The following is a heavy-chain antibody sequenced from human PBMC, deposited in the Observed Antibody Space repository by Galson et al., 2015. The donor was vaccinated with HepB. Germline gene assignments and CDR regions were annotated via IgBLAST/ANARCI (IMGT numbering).Heavy chain of an antibody. CDR1: GFTFSSYS. D-gene: IGHD2-21*02. V-gene: IGHV3-48*01. CDR2: ISSSNRTI. CDR3: ARGGFPYCGGACYHYFDY. J-gene: IGHJ4*02. Sequence: SLRLSCAASGFTFSSYSMNWVRQAPGKGLEGVAYISSSNRTIYYADSVKGRFTISRDNAKNSLYLQMNSLRAEDTAVYYCARGGFPYCGGACYHYFDYWGQGTLVTVSS.